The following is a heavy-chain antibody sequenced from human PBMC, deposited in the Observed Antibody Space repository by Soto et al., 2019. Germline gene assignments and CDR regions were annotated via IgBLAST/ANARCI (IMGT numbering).Heavy chain of an antibody. J-gene: IGHJ4*01. CDR2: TYYRGNT. V-gene: IGHV4-31*03. Sequence: SETLSLTSTVSHGSVSSDPFYCTWIRQHPGKGLEWIGYTYYRGNTYYRPSLKSRVSISIDTSQNQFSLRRNSVTAADTGVYYCARSVYGSSDFDHWGQGTLVTVSS. CDR1: HGSVSSDPFY. D-gene: IGHD6-13*01. CDR3: ARSVYGSSDFDH.